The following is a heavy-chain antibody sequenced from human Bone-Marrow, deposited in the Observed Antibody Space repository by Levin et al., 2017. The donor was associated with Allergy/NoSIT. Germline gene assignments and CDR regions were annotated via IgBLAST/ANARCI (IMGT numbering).Heavy chain of an antibody. CDR3: ARDGPPGIVGATLVWFDP. CDR1: GFTFSSYW. J-gene: IGHJ5*02. CDR2: IKQDGSEK. Sequence: GGSLRLSCAASGFTFSSYWMSWVRQAPGKGLEWVANIKQDGSEKYYVDSVKGRFTISRDNAKNSLYLQMNSLRAEDTAVYYCARDGPPGIVGATLVWFDPWGQGTLVTVSS. D-gene: IGHD1-26*01. V-gene: IGHV3-7*01.